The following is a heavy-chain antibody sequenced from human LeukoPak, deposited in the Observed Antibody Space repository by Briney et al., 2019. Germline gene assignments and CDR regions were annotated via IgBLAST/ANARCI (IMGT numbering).Heavy chain of an antibody. CDR1: GYTFTSYG. V-gene: IGHV1-18*01. D-gene: IGHD6-13*01. Sequence: ASVKVSCKASGYTFTSYGISWVRQAPGQGLEWMGWISAYNGNTNYAQKLQGRVTMTTDTSTSTAYMELRSLRSDDTAVYYCARDLAGIAAAGDFDYWGQGTLVTVSS. CDR2: ISAYNGNT. CDR3: ARDLAGIAAAGDFDY. J-gene: IGHJ4*02.